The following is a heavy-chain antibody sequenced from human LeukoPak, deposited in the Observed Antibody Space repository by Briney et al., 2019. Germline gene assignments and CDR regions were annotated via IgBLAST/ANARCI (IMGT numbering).Heavy chain of an antibody. J-gene: IGHJ4*02. CDR2: ISGSAGST. V-gene: IGHV3-23*01. CDR3: AKDRSLDGGNSNGYFDS. D-gene: IGHD4-23*01. CDR1: GFTFSSYA. Sequence: QTGGSLRLSCAASGFTFSSYAMNWVRQAPGKGLGWVSIISGSAGSTYYADSVKGRFTISRDNSKNTLFLQMNSLRAEDTAVYYCAKDRSLDGGNSNGYFDSWGQGTLVTVSS.